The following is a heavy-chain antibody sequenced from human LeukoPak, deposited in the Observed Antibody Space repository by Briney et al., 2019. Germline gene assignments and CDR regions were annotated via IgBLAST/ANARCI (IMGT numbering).Heavy chain of an antibody. CDR2: ISSNGGST. V-gene: IGHV3-64*02. CDR1: GFTFSSYS. J-gene: IGHJ4*02. D-gene: IGHD3-10*01. CDR3: ARMTLYGSGTVH. Sequence: GGSLRLSCAASGFTFSSYSMHWVRQAPGKGLKYVSGISSNGGSTWYAGSVKGRFTISRDNSKNTVNLQLGSLRIEDTAVYHCARMTLYGSGTVHWGQGILVTVSS.